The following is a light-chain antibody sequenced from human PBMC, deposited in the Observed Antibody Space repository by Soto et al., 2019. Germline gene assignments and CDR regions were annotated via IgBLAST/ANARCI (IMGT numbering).Light chain of an antibody. Sequence: QSALTQPASVSGSPGQSITISCAGTSSDVGGYNYVSWYQQHPGKVPRLIISDVNKRPSGVSDRFSGSKSGNTASLTISGLHDEDEADYYCASSTRSVTVVFGGGTQLTVL. CDR3: ASSTRSVTVV. CDR2: DVN. CDR1: SSDVGGYNY. V-gene: IGLV2-14*03. J-gene: IGLJ2*01.